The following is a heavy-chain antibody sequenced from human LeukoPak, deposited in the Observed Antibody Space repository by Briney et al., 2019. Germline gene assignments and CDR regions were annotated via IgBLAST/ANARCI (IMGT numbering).Heavy chain of an antibody. V-gene: IGHV7-4-1*02. Sequence: ASVKVSCKASGYTFTSYAMNWVRQAPGQGLEWMGWINTNTGNPTYAQGFTGRFVFSLDTSVSTAYLQISSLKAEDTAVYYCARAIYSYGFDAFDIWGQGTMVTVSS. CDR1: GYTFTSYA. D-gene: IGHD5-18*01. CDR2: INTNTGNP. J-gene: IGHJ3*02. CDR3: ARAIYSYGFDAFDI.